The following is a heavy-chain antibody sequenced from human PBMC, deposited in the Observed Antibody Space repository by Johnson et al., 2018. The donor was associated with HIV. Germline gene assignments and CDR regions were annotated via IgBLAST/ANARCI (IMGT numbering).Heavy chain of an antibody. CDR2: TSYDGSNE. V-gene: IGHV3-30*04. Sequence: QVQLVESGGGLVQPGRSLRLSCAASGFTFSNYAIHWVRQPPGKGLEWVAVTSYDGSNEFYADSVKGRFTISRDNSKNTLYLQMNSLRAEATAVYYCAKEGRGCTGGVCYLGEGDDAFDIWGQGTMVTVSS. D-gene: IGHD2-8*02. CDR3: AKEGRGCTGGVCYLGEGDDAFDI. CDR1: GFTFSNYA. J-gene: IGHJ3*02.